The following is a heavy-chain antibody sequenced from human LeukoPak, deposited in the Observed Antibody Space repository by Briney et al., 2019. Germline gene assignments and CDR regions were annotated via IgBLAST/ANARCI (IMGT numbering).Heavy chain of an antibody. CDR1: GGSISSYY. CDR3: ARDRTAMVTAPFDY. CDR2: IDTSGNT. D-gene: IGHD5-18*01. V-gene: IGHV4-4*07. J-gene: IGHJ4*02. Sequence: SETLSLTCTVSGGSISSYYWSWIRQPAGKGLEWIGRIDTSGNTNYKPSLKSRVTMSVDTSKNQFSLKLSSVTAADTAVYYCARDRTAMVTAPFDYWGQGTLVTVSS.